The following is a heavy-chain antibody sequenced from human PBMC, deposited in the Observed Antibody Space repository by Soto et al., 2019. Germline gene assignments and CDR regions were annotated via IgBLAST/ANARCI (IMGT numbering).Heavy chain of an antibody. J-gene: IGHJ6*02. D-gene: IGHD2-2*02. CDR3: ARGVGYCSSTSCYNERYYYGMDV. CDR1: GGSFSGYY. V-gene: IGHV4-34*01. Sequence: SETLSLTCAVYGGSFSGYYWSWIRQPPGKGLEWIGEINHSGSTNYNPSLKSRVTISVDTSKNQFSLKLSSVTAADTAVYYCARGVGYCSSTSCYNERYYYGMDVWGQGTTVTVS. CDR2: INHSGST.